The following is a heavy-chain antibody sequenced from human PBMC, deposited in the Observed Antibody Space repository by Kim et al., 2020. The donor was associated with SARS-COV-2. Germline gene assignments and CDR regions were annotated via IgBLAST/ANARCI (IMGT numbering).Heavy chain of an antibody. D-gene: IGHD2-15*01. CDR2: IYSGGSST. Sequence: GGSLRLSCAASGFTFSSYAMSWVRQAPGKGLEWVSVIYSGGSSTYYADSVKGRFTISRDNSKNTLYLQMNSLRAEDTAVYYCAKDGGRILSRAFDYWGQGTLVTVSS. CDR3: AKDGGRILSRAFDY. CDR1: GFTFSSYA. J-gene: IGHJ4*02. V-gene: IGHV3-23*03.